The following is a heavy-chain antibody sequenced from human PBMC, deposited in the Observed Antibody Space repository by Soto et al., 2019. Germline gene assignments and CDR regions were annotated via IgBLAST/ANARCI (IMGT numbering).Heavy chain of an antibody. J-gene: IGHJ6*03. D-gene: IGHD3-3*01. V-gene: IGHV1-3*01. CDR2: INAGNGNT. CDR1: GYTFTSYA. CDR3: ARDARLPYYDFWSGYYREGGPDYYYYYMDV. Sequence: GASVKVSCKASGYTFTSYAMHWVRQAPGQRLEWMGWINAGNGNTKYSQKFQGRVTITRDTSASTAYMELSSLRSEDTAVYYCARDARLPYYDFWSGYYREGGPDYYYYYMDVWGKGTTVTVSS.